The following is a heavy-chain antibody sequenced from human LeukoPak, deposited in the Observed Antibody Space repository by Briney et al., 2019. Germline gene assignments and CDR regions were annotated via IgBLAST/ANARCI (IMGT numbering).Heavy chain of an antibody. Sequence: SETLSLTCTVSGGSISSYYWSWIRQPAGKGLEWIGRVYNGGSTNYNPSLRSRVTMSIDTSKNQFSLRLSSVTAADTAVYYCARDPRPDGFDIWGQGTMVTVSS. CDR3: ARDPRPDGFDI. CDR1: GGSISSYY. CDR2: VYNGGST. J-gene: IGHJ3*02. V-gene: IGHV4-4*07.